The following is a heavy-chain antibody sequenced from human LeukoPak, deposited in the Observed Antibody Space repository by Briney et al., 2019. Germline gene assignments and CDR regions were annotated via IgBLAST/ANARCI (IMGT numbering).Heavy chain of an antibody. CDR1: GYTFTGYH. Sequence: ASVKVSCKASGYTFTGYHMHWVRQAPGQGLEWMGWINPNSGGTNYAQKFQGWVTMTRDTSISTAYMELSRLRSDDTAVYYCARDSTTGTTGFGMDVWGKGTTVTVPS. V-gene: IGHV1-2*04. CDR2: INPNSGGT. D-gene: IGHD1-1*01. J-gene: IGHJ6*04. CDR3: ARDSTTGTTGFGMDV.